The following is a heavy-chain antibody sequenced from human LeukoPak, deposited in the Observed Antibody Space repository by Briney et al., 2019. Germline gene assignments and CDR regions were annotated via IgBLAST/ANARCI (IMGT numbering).Heavy chain of an antibody. D-gene: IGHD1-14*01. J-gene: IGHJ4*02. Sequence: SVKVSCKASGGTFSSFDVSWVRQAPGQGREWMGRIIPILGITNYAQKYQGRVRMTADRSTSTAYMELSSLRSVDTAVYYCAFAPNPRYYFDYWGQGTLVTVSS. CDR1: GGTFSSFD. CDR2: IIPILGIT. CDR3: AFAPNPRYYFDY. V-gene: IGHV1-69*04.